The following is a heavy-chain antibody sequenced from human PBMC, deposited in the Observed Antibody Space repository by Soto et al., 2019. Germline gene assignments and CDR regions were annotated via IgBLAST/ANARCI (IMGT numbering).Heavy chain of an antibody. Sequence: ASVKVSCKASGYTFTSYGISWVRQAPGQGLEWMGWISAYNDNTNYAQKLQGRVTMTTDTSTSTAYMELRSLRSDDTAVYYCARGRGIAAAGPDRVPDYYYYGMDVWGQGTTVTVPS. D-gene: IGHD6-13*01. J-gene: IGHJ6*02. V-gene: IGHV1-18*04. CDR2: ISAYNDNT. CDR1: GYTFTSYG. CDR3: ARGRGIAAAGPDRVPDYYYYGMDV.